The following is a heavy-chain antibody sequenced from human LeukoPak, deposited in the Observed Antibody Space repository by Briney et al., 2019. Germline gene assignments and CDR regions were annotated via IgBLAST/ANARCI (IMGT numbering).Heavy chain of an antibody. J-gene: IGHJ3*02. V-gene: IGHV3-23*01. CDR1: GFTFSSYS. D-gene: IGHD3-10*01. Sequence: GGSLRLSCAASGFTFSSYSMNWVRQAPGKGLEWVLVISGSGGSTYYADSVKGRFTMSRDNSKNTLYLQMNSLRAEDTAVYYCARDPGVTMVRGVISWAFDIWGQGTMVTVSS. CDR3: ARDPGVTMVRGVISWAFDI. CDR2: ISGSGGST.